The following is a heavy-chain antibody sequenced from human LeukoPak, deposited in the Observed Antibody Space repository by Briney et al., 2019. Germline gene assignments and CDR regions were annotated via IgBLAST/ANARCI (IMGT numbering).Heavy chain of an antibody. V-gene: IGHV3-30*18. CDR1: GFTFSSYG. Sequence: GRSLRLSCAASGFTFSSYGMHWVRQAPGKGLEWVAVISYDGSIKYYADSVKGRFTISRDNSKNTLYLQMNSLRAEDTAVYYCAKAGYSSSWSTSPLRYWGQGTLVTVSS. J-gene: IGHJ4*02. CDR2: ISYDGSIK. CDR3: AKAGYSSSWSTSPLRY. D-gene: IGHD6-13*01.